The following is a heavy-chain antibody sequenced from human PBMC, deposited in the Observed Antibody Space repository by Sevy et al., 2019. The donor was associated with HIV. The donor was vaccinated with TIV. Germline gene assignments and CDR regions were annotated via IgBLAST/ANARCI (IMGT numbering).Heavy chain of an antibody. CDR1: GGSISSYY. CDR2: HYYSGST. Sequence: SETLSLTCTVSGGSISSYYWSWIRRPPGKGLEWIGYHYYSGSTNYTPSLKSRVTISVDTSKNQFSLKLSSVTAADTAVYYCARGMVQGVNARFDYWGQGTLVTVSS. J-gene: IGHJ4*02. D-gene: IGHD3-10*01. V-gene: IGHV4-59*01. CDR3: ARGMVQGVNARFDY.